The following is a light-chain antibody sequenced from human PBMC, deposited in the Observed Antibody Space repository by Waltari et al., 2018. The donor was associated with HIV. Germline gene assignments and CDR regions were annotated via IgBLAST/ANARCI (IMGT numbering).Light chain of an antibody. CDR3: SLYTGTTNVL. J-gene: IGLJ2*01. CDR2: EVN. V-gene: IGLV2-18*01. Sequence: QSALTQPPSVSGSPGQSVSISCTGSSNDVGSYNRVSWYQQPPGTAPKLIIYEVNNRPSGVPDRFSGSQSGNTASLTISGLQAEDEADYYCSLYTGTTNVLFGGGTKLTVL. CDR1: SNDVGSYNR.